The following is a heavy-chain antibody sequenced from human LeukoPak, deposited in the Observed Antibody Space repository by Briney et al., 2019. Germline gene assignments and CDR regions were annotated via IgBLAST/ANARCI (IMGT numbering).Heavy chain of an antibody. CDR3: ARVKAAAARLYYFDY. Sequence: GASVKVSRKASGYTFTGYYMHWVRQAPGQGLEWMGWINPNSGGTNYAQKFQGRVTMTRDTSISTAYMELSRLRSDDTAVYYCARVKAAAARLYYFDYWGQGTLVTVSS. D-gene: IGHD6-13*01. J-gene: IGHJ4*02. V-gene: IGHV1-2*02. CDR1: GYTFTGYY. CDR2: INPNSGGT.